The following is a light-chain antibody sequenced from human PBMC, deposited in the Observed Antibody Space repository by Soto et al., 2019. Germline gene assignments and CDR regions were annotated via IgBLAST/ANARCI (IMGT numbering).Light chain of an antibody. CDR3: GQHDDLPRT. Sequence: EIVLTQSPGTLSLSPGERATLSCRASQSVSGNSLAWYQRKVGQAPRLLIHGASTRATGIPDRFSGSGSGTDFTLTISRLEPEDFVLYYWGQHDDLPRTFGRGTKV. CDR2: GAS. V-gene: IGKV3-20*01. CDR1: QSVSGNS. J-gene: IGKJ1*01.